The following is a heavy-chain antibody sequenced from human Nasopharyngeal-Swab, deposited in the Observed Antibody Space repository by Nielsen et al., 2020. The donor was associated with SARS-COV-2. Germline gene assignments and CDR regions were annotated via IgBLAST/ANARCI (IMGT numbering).Heavy chain of an antibody. CDR2: IWYDGSNK. CDR3: ARGGWLQIITYFDL. J-gene: IGHJ2*01. D-gene: IGHD5-24*01. CDR1: GFTFSNYG. V-gene: IGHV3-33*01. Sequence: GGSLRLSCAASGFTFSNYGMHWVRQAPGKGLEWVALIWYDGSNKYYADSVKGRFTISRDNSKNTLYLQMNSLRAEGTAVYYCARGGWLQIITYFDLWGRGTLVTVSS.